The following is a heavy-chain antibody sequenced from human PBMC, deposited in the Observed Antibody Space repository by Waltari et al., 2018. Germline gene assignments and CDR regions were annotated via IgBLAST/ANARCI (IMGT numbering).Heavy chain of an antibody. V-gene: IGHV5-51*01. Sequence: EVQLVQSVAEVKKPGESLRISCKASGYNLANLWIAWVRQRPGKGLEWLGVIYPGDSDTRYSPSFQGQGTISADKSINTAYVQWSSLKASDTAMYYCARAVRVGGSYPDASDVWGQGTMVTVSS. D-gene: IGHD2-15*01. CDR2: IYPGDSDT. CDR1: GYNLANLW. J-gene: IGHJ3*01. CDR3: ARAVRVGGSYPDASDV.